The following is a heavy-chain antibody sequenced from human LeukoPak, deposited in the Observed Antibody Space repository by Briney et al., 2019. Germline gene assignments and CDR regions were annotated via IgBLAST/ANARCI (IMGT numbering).Heavy chain of an antibody. CDR1: GFTISNYD. D-gene: IGHD2-21*02. Sequence: GGSLRLSCAASGFTISNYDMNWVRQAPGKGLEWVSSISSSSSYINYADSVKGRFTISRDNAKNSLYLQMNSLRAEDTAVYYCARDVTHCGGDCYSGDYWGQGTLVTVSS. CDR2: ISSSSSYI. J-gene: IGHJ4*02. V-gene: IGHV3-21*01. CDR3: ARDVTHCGGDCYSGDY.